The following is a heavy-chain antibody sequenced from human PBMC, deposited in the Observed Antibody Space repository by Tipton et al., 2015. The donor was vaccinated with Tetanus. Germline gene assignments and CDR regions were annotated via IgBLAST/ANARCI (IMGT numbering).Heavy chain of an antibody. V-gene: IGHV3-30*04. CDR1: GFTFSSYA. J-gene: IGHJ4*02. CDR3: ASRIAVAGLPFDY. CDR2: ISYDGSNK. D-gene: IGHD6-19*01. Sequence: SLRLSCAASGFTFSSYAMHWVRQAPGKGLEWVAVISYDGSNKYYADSVKGRFTISRDNSKNTLYLQMNSLRAEDTAVYYCASRIAVAGLPFDYWGQGTLVTVSS.